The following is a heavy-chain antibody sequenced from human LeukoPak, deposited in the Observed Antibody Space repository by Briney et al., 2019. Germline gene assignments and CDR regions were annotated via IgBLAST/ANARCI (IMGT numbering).Heavy chain of an antibody. V-gene: IGHV1-8*01. D-gene: IGHD4-17*01. Sequence: ASVKVSCKASGYTFTSYDINWGRQATGQGLEWMGWMNPNSGNTGYAQKFQGRVTMTRNTSISTAYMELSSLRSEDTAVYYCASARGVTTSDAFDIWGQGTMVTVSS. CDR1: GYTFTSYD. CDR2: MNPNSGNT. CDR3: ASARGVTTSDAFDI. J-gene: IGHJ3*02.